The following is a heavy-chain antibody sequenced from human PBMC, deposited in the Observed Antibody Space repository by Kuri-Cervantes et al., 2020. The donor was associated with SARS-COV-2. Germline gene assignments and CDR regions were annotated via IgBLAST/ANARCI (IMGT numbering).Heavy chain of an antibody. V-gene: IGHV4-39*01. CDR2: IYYSGST. CDR3: ARHSSSWFFDY. D-gene: IGHD6-13*01. CDR1: GGSISSSSYY. J-gene: IGHJ4*02. Sequence: ESLKISCTVSGGSISSSSYYWGWIRQPPGKGLEWIGSIYYSGSTYYNPSLKSRVTISVDTSKNQFSLKLSSVTAADTAVYYCARHSSSWFFDYWGQGTLVTVSS.